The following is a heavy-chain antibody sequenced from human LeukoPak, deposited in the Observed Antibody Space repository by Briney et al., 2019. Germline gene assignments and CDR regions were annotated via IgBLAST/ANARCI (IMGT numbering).Heavy chain of an antibody. CDR2: INPNSGGT. V-gene: IGHV1-2*02. CDR1: GYTFTGYY. J-gene: IGHJ4*02. D-gene: IGHD1-26*01. Sequence: ASVKVSCKASGYTFTGYYMHWARQAPGQGLEWMGWINPNSGGTNYAQKFQGRVTMTRDTSISTAYMELSRLRSDDTAVYYCARGAGEWELTFDYWGQGTLVTVSS. CDR3: ARGAGEWELTFDY.